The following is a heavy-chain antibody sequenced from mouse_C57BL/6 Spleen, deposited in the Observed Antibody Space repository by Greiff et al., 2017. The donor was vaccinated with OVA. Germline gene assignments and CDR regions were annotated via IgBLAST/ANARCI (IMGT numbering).Heavy chain of an antibody. Sequence: EVKLMESGGGLVKPGGSLKLSCAASGFTFSDYGMHWVRQAPEKGLEWVAYISSGSSTIYYADTVKGRFTITRDNAKNTLFLQMTSLRSEDTAMYYYARGNHYDRFAYWGQGTLVTVSA. CDR2: ISSGSSTI. D-gene: IGHD2-4*01. J-gene: IGHJ3*01. V-gene: IGHV5-17*01. CDR3: ARGNHYDRFAY. CDR1: GFTFSDYG.